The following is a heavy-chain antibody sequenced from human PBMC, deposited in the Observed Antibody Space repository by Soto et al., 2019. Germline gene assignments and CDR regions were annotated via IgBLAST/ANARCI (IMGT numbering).Heavy chain of an antibody. Sequence: SGPTLVNPTQTLTLTCTFSGFSLTTSRMCVTWIRQPPGKALEWLALINWRDNKYYTTSLKTRLTLSKDTSKNQVVLTLTNMDPVDTGTYYCARILKGGTFDWLQIDCWGQGTLVTVSS. CDR1: GFSLTTSRMC. CDR2: INWRDNK. CDR3: ARILKGGTFDWLQIDC. D-gene: IGHD3-9*01. J-gene: IGHJ4*02. V-gene: IGHV2-70*01.